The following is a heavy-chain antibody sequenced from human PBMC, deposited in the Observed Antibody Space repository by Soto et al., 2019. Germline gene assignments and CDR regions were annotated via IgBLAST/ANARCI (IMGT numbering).Heavy chain of an antibody. CDR2: IHAGNGDT. D-gene: IGHD2-2*01. Sequence: QVQLVQSGAEVKKPGASVKVSCKASGYTFSSYAVQWVRQAPGQSLEWIGWIHAGNGDTKYSQKFHGRVTLPRKKSANTAYMDLSTLKSEDTAVYYCARVPRYTSDIVEVPAVMFDDWFVPWGQGTLVTVSS. J-gene: IGHJ5*02. V-gene: IGHV1-3*01. CDR3: ARVPRYTSDIVEVPAVMFDDWFVP. CDR1: GYTFSSYA.